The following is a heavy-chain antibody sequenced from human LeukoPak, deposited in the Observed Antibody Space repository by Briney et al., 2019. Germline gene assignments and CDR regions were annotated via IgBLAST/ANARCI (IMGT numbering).Heavy chain of an antibody. Sequence: GASAKVSCKASGGTFSSYTITWVRQAPGQGLEWMGGIIPIFGTANYAQKFQGRVTITADESTSTAYMELSSVRSKDTAVYYCARVNCGGDCYSDRGAFDIWGQGTMVTVSS. CDR2: IIPIFGTA. CDR3: ARVNCGGDCYSDRGAFDI. CDR1: GGTFSSYT. J-gene: IGHJ3*02. V-gene: IGHV1-69*13. D-gene: IGHD2-21*02.